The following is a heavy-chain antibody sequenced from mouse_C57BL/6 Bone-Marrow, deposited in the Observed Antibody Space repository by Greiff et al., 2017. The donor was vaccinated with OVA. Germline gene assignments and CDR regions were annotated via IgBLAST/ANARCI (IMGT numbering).Heavy chain of an antibody. J-gene: IGHJ2*01. CDR3: ARLKGRDSSGFDY. CDR1: GYTFTSSG. CDR2: IYPRSGNT. Sequence: QVQLQQSGAELARPGASVKLSCKASGYTFTSSGISWVKQRTGQGLECIGEIYPRSGNTYYNEKFKGKATLTADKSSSTAYMELRSLTSEDSAVYFCARLKGRDSSGFDYWGQGTTLTVSS. D-gene: IGHD3-2*02. V-gene: IGHV1-81*01.